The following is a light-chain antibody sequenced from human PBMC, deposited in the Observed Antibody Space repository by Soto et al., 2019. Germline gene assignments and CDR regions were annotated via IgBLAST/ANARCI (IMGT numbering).Light chain of an antibody. V-gene: IGKV3-15*01. J-gene: IGKJ4*01. Sequence: EIVMTQSPATLSVSPGERVTLSCRASQSVSSNLAWYQQKPGQAPSLLIYGASTRATGIPARFSGSGSGTEFTLTISSLQSEDFAVYSCQQYNNWPLTFGGGTKVEIK. CDR3: QQYNNWPLT. CDR2: GAS. CDR1: QSVSSN.